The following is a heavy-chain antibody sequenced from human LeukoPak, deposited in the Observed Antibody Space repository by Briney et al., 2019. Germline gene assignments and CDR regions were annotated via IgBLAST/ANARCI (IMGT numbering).Heavy chain of an antibody. Sequence: PSGTLSLTCTASGGSISSGSYYWSWIRQPAGQGLEWIVRIYTSGSTNYNPSLKSRVTISVEEYKNQFLLKLSYVTAADTAVYYCAREVLCSGGSCYHLDYWGQGTLVTVSS. CDR1: GGSISSGSYY. CDR3: AREVLCSGGSCYHLDY. CDR2: IYTSGST. V-gene: IGHV4-61*02. D-gene: IGHD2-15*01. J-gene: IGHJ4*02.